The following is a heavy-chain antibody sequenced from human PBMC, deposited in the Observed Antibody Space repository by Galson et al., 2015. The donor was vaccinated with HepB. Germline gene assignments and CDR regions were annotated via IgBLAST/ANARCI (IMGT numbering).Heavy chain of an antibody. CDR1: GFTFSSYS. D-gene: IGHD2-2*01. CDR2: ISSSSSYI. Sequence: SLRLSCAASGFTFSSYSMNWVRQAPGEGLEWVSSISSSSSYIYYADSVKGRFTISRDNAKNSLYLQMNNLRAEDTAVYYCARDRDVPAANVYYYYGMDVWGQGTTVTVSS. J-gene: IGHJ6*02. V-gene: IGHV3-21*01. CDR3: ARDRDVPAANVYYYYGMDV.